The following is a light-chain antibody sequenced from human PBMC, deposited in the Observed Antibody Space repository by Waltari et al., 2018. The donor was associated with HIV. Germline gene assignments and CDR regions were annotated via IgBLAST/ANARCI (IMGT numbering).Light chain of an antibody. CDR3: AAWDDSLDGL. J-gene: IGLJ2*01. V-gene: IGLV1-44*01. Sequence: QSVLTQPPPASGTTGQRVTISSSGRRSNIGSNPVSWYHQIPAPASKLLIADNNQRPSGVPDRLSGSKSGTSASLAISGLQSEDEGDYYCAAWDDSLDGLFGGGTKLTV. CDR2: DNN. CDR1: RSNIGSNP.